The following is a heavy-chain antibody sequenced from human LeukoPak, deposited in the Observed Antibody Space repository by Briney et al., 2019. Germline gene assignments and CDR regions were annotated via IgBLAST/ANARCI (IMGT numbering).Heavy chain of an antibody. CDR2: IRGNGGST. V-gene: IGHV3-23*01. CDR3: ARKEGYSTSSSDY. J-gene: IGHJ4*02. Sequence: GGSLRLSCEAAGFTFSSHAMSWVRQAPGKGLEWVSGIRGNGGSTYYADSVKGRFTISRDNSKNTMYMQMNSQRGEDTAIYYCARKEGYSTSSSDYWGQGTLVTVSS. CDR1: GFTFSSHA. D-gene: IGHD6-6*01.